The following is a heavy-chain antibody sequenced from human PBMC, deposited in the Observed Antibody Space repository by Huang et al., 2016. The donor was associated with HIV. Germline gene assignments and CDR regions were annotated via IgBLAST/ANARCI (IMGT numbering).Heavy chain of an antibody. CDR2: INPLSGVT. V-gene: IGHV1-2*02. CDR1: GYTFTDYY. D-gene: IGHD1-26*01. J-gene: IGHJ4*02. CDR3: ARTPSSGSHPDY. Sequence: QVQLVQSGAEVKKPGASVKVSCRTSGYTFTDYYVHWVRQAPGQGLQWMGSINPLSGVTNYAQNFQGRLTMNRDTSIRTAYMELSRLKSDDMALYYCARTPSSGSHPDYWGQGTLVTVSS.